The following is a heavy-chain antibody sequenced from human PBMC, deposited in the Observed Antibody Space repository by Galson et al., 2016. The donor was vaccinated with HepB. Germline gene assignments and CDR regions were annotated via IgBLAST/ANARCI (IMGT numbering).Heavy chain of an antibody. CDR3: ARGAYNWNDVVFWFDP. CDR1: GFSFSNYG. V-gene: IGHV3-33*01. D-gene: IGHD1-20*01. J-gene: IGHJ5*02. CDR2: IWYDGSNK. Sequence: SLRLSCAASGFSFSNYGLHWVRQAPGKGLEWVADIWYDGSNKYYADSVKGRFTISRDNSKNTLYLQMNSLRAEDTALYYCARGAYNWNDVVFWFDPWGQGTLVTVSS.